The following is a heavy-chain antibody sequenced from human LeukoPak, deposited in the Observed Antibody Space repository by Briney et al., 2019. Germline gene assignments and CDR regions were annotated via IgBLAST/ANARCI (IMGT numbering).Heavy chain of an antibody. J-gene: IGHJ6*03. CDR2: IYTSGST. V-gene: IGHV4-61*02. Sequence: SETLSLTCTVSGGSISSGSYYWSWIRQPAGKGLEWIGRIYTSGSTNYNPSLKSRVTISVDTSKNQFSLKLSSVTAADTAVYYCARESIAAAGLKYYYYMDVWGKGTTVTISS. CDR1: GGSISSGSYY. CDR3: ARESIAAAGLKYYYYMDV. D-gene: IGHD6-13*01.